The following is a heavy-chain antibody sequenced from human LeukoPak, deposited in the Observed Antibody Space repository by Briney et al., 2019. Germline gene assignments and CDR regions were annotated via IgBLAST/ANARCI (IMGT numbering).Heavy chain of an antibody. J-gene: IGHJ4*02. Sequence: GGPLRLSCGPSGFHQSDSYMSGLPHAPGKGREWFSYIIPSSGYPNSADSVKVRFTISRDNAKYSLYLQMNSLRAEDTDVYYCARVVGDTGYYFDYWGQGSLVTVSS. CDR1: GFHQSDSY. CDR2: IIPSSGYP. CDR3: ARVVGDTGYYFDY. D-gene: IGHD2-21*01. V-gene: IGHV3-11*06.